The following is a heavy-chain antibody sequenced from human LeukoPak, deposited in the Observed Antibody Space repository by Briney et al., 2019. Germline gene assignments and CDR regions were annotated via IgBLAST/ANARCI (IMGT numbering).Heavy chain of an antibody. J-gene: IGHJ3*02. D-gene: IGHD1-26*01. CDR1: GYSFTTYW. V-gene: IGHV5-51*01. Sequence: GESPKISCQGSGYSFTTYWIGWVRQMPGKGLEGMGIIYPGDSDTRYSPSFQGQVTISADKSTSTDYLQWSSLKASDTAKYYCATTLYSGIYGDAFDIWGQGTMVTVSS. CDR3: ATTLYSGIYGDAFDI. CDR2: IYPGDSDT.